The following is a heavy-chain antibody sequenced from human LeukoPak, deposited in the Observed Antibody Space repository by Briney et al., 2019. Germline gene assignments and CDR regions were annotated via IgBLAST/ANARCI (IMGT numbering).Heavy chain of an antibody. V-gene: IGHV3-74*01. CDR1: GFTFSSYW. CDR3: ARGGIDYYDSSGYYPFDY. J-gene: IGHJ4*02. D-gene: IGHD3-22*01. Sequence: GGSLRLSCAASGFTFSSYWMHWVRQAPGKGLVWVSRINSDGSSTSYADSVKGRFTISRDNAKNTLYLQMNSLRAEDTAVYYCARGGIDYYDSSGYYPFDYWGQGTLVTVSS. CDR2: INSDGSST.